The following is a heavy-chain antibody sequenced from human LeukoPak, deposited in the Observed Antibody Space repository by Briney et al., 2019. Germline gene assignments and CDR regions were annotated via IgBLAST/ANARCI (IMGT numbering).Heavy chain of an antibody. Sequence: GGSLRLSCAASGFTFSSYAMSWVRQAPGKGREWVSAIGGSGGSTYYADSVKGRFTISRDKSKNTLYLEMNSLRAEDTAVYYCAKVGPYTYYYDSSGYYPFDYWGQGTLVTVSS. V-gene: IGHV3-23*01. CDR1: GFTFSSYA. D-gene: IGHD3-22*01. CDR2: IGGSGGST. J-gene: IGHJ4*02. CDR3: AKVGPYTYYYDSSGYYPFDY.